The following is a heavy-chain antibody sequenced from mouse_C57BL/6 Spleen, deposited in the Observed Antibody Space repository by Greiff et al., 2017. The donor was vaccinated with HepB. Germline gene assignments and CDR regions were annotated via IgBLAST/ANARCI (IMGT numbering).Heavy chain of an antibody. CDR2: IHPNSGST. Sequence: QVQLQQPGAELVKPGASVKLSCKASGYTFTSYWMHWVKQRPGQGLEWIGMIHPNSGSTNYNEKFKSKATLTVDKSSSTAYMQLSSVTSEAAAVYYCARLTGAFAYWGQGTLVTVSA. J-gene: IGHJ3*01. D-gene: IGHD4-1*01. V-gene: IGHV1-64*01. CDR3: ARLTGAFAY. CDR1: GYTFTSYW.